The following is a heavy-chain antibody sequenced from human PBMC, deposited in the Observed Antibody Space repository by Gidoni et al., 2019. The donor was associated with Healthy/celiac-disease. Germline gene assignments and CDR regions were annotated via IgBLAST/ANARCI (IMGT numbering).Heavy chain of an antibody. CDR3: ARQGYYYDSSGYEMGDAFDI. CDR2: IYYSGST. V-gene: IGHV4-39*01. CDR1: GGSNSSSSYY. D-gene: IGHD3-22*01. Sequence: QLQLQESGPGLVKPSETLSLTCTVSGGSNSSSSYYWGWIRQPPGKGLEWIGSIYYSGSTSYNPSLKSRVTISVDTSKNQFSLKLSSVTAADTAVYYCARQGYYYDSSGYEMGDAFDIWGQGTMVTVSS. J-gene: IGHJ3*02.